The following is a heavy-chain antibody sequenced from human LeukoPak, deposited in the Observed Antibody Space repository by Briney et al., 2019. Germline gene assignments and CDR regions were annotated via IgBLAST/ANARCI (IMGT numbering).Heavy chain of an antibody. J-gene: IGHJ4*02. V-gene: IGHV4-34*01. CDR1: GGSISSYY. Sequence: SETLSLTCTVSGGSISSYYWSWIRQPPGKGLEWIGEINHSGSTNYNPSLKSRVTISADTSKNQFSLKLSAVTAADTAFYYCARVPGRPADVFDHWGQGTLVTVSS. D-gene: IGHD2-2*01. CDR3: ARVPGRPADVFDH. CDR2: INHSGST.